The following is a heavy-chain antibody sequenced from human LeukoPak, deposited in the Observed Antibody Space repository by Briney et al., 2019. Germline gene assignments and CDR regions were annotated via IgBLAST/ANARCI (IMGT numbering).Heavy chain of an antibody. J-gene: IGHJ4*02. Sequence: SGGSLRLSCAASGFSFSYSGMHWVRQAPGKGLEWVAAVWFAESSQSYPDSVKGRFTISRDNSKNTVWLEMSSLRVEDTAVYYCARDRSSVCDYWGQGTLVTVSS. V-gene: IGHV3-33*08. CDR3: ARDRSSVCDY. D-gene: IGHD2-8*01. CDR1: GFSFSYSG. CDR2: VWFAESSQ.